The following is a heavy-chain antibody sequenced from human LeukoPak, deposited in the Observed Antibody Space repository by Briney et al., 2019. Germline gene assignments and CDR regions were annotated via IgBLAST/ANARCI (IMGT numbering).Heavy chain of an antibody. V-gene: IGHV3-21*01. CDR1: GFTFSTYS. CDR3: ARDYKGLSEY. CDR2: ISSDSNYI. J-gene: IGHJ4*02. D-gene: IGHD1-1*01. Sequence: GGSLRLSCAASGFTFSTYSMNWVRQAPGKGLEWVSSISSDSNYIYYADPVKGRFTISRDNAKDSLYLHMNTLRAEDTAVYYCARDYKGLSEYWGQGTLVTVSS.